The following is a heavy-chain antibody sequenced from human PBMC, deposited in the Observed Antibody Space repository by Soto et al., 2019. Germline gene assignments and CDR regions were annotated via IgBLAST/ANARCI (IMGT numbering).Heavy chain of an antibody. CDR3: ARVSRDIVVVPAANFDY. CDR1: GGSISSGGYY. J-gene: IGHJ4*02. CDR2: IYYSGST. V-gene: IGHV4-31*03. Sequence: SETLSLTCTVSGGSISSGGYYWSWIRQHPGKGLEWIGYIYYSGSTYYNPSLKSRVTISVDTSKNQFSLKLSSVTAADTAVYYCARVSRDIVVVPAANFDYWGQGTLVTVS. D-gene: IGHD2-2*01.